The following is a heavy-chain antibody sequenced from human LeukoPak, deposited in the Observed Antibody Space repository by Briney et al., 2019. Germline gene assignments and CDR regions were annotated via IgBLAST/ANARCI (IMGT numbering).Heavy chain of an antibody. V-gene: IGHV3-21*01. CDR2: ITSSSTYI. J-gene: IGHJ6*03. CDR3: AGDPYSGNYGAYYYYYMDV. D-gene: IGHD1-26*01. CDR1: GFTFSSYN. Sequence: GGSLRLSCAASGFTFSSYNMNWVRQAPGKGLEWVSSITSSSTYIYYADSVRGRFTISRDNAKNSLYLQMNSLRAEDTAVYFCAGDPYSGNYGAYYYYYMDVWGKGTTVTISS.